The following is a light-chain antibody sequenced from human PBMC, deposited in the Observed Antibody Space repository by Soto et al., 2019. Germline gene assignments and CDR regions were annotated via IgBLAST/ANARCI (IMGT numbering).Light chain of an antibody. CDR1: QSISSY. V-gene: IGKV1-39*01. CDR3: QQIYSTFLP. CDR2: AAS. Sequence: DIQMTQSPSSLSASVGDRVTITCRASQSISSYLNWYQQKPGKAPKLLIYAASSLQSGVPSRFSGSGSGKVFPLPISILQPEVFAIYYGQQIYSTFLPLGGGTRV. J-gene: IGKJ4*01.